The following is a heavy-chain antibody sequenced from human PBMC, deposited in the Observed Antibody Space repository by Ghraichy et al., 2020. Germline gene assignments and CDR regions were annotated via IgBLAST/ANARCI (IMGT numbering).Heavy chain of an antibody. Sequence: GGSLRLSCSASGFAFDRYAMHWVRQAPGKGLEYVSATNSNGASTNYADSVMGRFTISRDNSKNTLYLQLSSLRIEDTAVYYCARSTRYYYYYGMDVWGQGTTVTVSS. V-gene: IGHV3-64D*06. J-gene: IGHJ6*02. CDR2: TNSNGAST. CDR3: ARSTRYYYYYGMDV. D-gene: IGHD2-2*01. CDR1: GFAFDRYA.